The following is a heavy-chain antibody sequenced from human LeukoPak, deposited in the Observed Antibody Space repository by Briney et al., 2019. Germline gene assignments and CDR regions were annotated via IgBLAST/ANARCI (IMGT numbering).Heavy chain of an antibody. Sequence: GSLRLSCEASGFTVSGNYMTWVRQAPGMGLEWVSLIYSGGNTYYADSVKGRFTLSRDNSKNTLYLQMNSLRAEDTAVYYCARDVGPGGFDIWGQGTMVTVSS. CDR2: IYSGGNT. CDR3: ARDVGPGGFDI. CDR1: GFTVSGNY. D-gene: IGHD1-26*01. J-gene: IGHJ3*02. V-gene: IGHV3-66*01.